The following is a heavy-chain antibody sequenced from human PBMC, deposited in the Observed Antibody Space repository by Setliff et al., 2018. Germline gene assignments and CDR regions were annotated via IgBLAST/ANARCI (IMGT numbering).Heavy chain of an antibody. V-gene: IGHV4-34*01. CDR3: RLAHCNTTSLAEALDF. Sequence: SETLSLTCAVYGGSFSTYFWSWIRQPPGKGLEWIGEISHSGSTNYNPSLKSRVTISVDTSKNQFSLTLNSVTAADTAVYYFRLAHCNTTSLAEALDFWSQGTLVTVSS. CDR2: ISHSGST. CDR1: GGSFSTYF. D-gene: IGHD2-2*01. J-gene: IGHJ4*02.